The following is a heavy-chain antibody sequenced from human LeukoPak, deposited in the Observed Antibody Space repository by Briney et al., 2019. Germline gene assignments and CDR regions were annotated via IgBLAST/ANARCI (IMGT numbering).Heavy chain of an antibody. CDR2: IWYDGSNK. D-gene: IGHD3-22*01. Sequence: GRSLRLSCAASGFTFSSYGMHWVRQAPGKGLEWVAVIWYDGSNKYYADSVKGRFTISRDNSKNTLYLQMNSLRAEDTAVYYCARDYYYDSSGYYGYWGQGTLVTVSS. CDR1: GFTFSSYG. J-gene: IGHJ4*02. CDR3: ARDYYYDSSGYYGY. V-gene: IGHV3-33*01.